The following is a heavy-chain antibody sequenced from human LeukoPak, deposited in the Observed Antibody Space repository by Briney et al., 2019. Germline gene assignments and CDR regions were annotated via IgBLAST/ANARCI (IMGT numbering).Heavy chain of an antibody. CDR2: IHSEGSST. V-gene: IGHV3-74*01. D-gene: IGHD3-10*01. CDR1: GLTFSSYW. CDR3: ARASGTGSGSYYKGGAQDY. Sequence: PGGSLRLSCAASGLTFSSYWMHWVRQAPGQWLVWVSRIHSEGSSTRYADSVKGRFTTSRDNAKNTLYLQMNSLRAEDTAVYYCARASGTGSGSYYKGGAQDYWGQGTLVTVSS. J-gene: IGHJ4*02.